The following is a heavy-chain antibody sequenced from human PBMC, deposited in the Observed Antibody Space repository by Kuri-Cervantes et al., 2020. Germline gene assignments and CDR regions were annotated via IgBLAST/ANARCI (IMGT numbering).Heavy chain of an antibody. CDR1: GFTFSNAW. V-gene: IGHV3-48*02. D-gene: IGHD6-6*01. J-gene: IGHJ5*02. CDR2: ISSSSSTI. CDR3: ARDWRSSIAARPGWFDP. Sequence: GESLKISCAASGFTFSNAWMSWVRQAPGKGLEWVSYISSSSSTIYYADSVKGRFTISRDNAKNSLYLQMNSLRDEDTAVYYCARDWRSSIAARPGWFDPWGQGTLVTVSS.